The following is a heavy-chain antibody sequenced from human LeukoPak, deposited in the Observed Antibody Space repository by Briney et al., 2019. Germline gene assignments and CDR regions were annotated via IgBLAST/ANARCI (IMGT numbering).Heavy chain of an antibody. J-gene: IGHJ4*02. CDR2: IYSGGDT. D-gene: IGHD1-26*01. Sequence: GGSLRLSCAASGFAVNDNYMGWVRQAPGKGLDWVSLIYSGGDTYYADSVKGRFTISRDNSKNTLYLQMNNLRAEDTAVYYCASRPASETYFAVFDYWGQGTLVTVSS. CDR3: ASRPASETYFAVFDY. CDR1: GFAVNDNY. V-gene: IGHV3-53*01.